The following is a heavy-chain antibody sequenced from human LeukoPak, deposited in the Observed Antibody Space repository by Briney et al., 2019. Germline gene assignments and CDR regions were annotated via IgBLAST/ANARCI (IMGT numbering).Heavy chain of an antibody. CDR2: INPSGGST. D-gene: IGHD4-23*01. Sequence: ASVKVSCKASGYTFTSYYMHWVRQAPGQGLEWMGLINPSGGSTSYAQKFQGRVTMTRDTSTSTVYMELSSLRSEDTAVYYCAREGRGIGLRGKLFDYWGQGTLVTVSS. CDR1: GYTFTSYY. J-gene: IGHJ4*02. CDR3: AREGRGIGLRGKLFDY. V-gene: IGHV1-46*01.